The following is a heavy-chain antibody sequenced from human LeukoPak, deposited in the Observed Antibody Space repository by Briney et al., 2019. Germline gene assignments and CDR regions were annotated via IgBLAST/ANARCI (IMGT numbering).Heavy chain of an antibody. Sequence: GGSLRLSCAASGFTFSSYSMNWVRQAPEEGLEWVSSISSSDSYIYYADSVKGRFTISRDNAKNSLYLQMNSLRAEDTAVYYCARDQLGRAADYWGQGTLVTVSS. V-gene: IGHV3-21*01. D-gene: IGHD6-13*01. CDR3: ARDQLGRAADY. CDR1: GFTFSSYS. J-gene: IGHJ4*02. CDR2: ISSSDSYI.